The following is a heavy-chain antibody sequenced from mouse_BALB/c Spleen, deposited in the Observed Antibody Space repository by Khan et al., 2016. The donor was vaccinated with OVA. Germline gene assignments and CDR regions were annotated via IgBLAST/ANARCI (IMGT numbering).Heavy chain of an antibody. V-gene: IGHV1S136*01. J-gene: IGHJ3*01. CDR1: GYTFTSYV. CDR3: APVGSYYVSFAY. CDR2: IYPFNGDT. Sequence: VQLKQSGPELVKPGASVKMSCKASGYTFTSYVMHWVKQKPGQGLEWIGYIYPFNGDTKYNEKFKDKATLTSDKSSSTAYMELSSLTSEDPAAYFCAPVGSYYVSFAYWGQGTLVTVSA. D-gene: IGHD2-12*01.